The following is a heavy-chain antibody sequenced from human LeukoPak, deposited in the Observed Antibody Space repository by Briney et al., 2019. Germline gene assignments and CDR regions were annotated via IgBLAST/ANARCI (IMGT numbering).Heavy chain of an antibody. CDR2: IYYSGST. CDR3: ARDVLPLLHGFDI. D-gene: IGHD4/OR15-4a*01. V-gene: IGHV4-4*07. Sequence: SETLCLTCTVSGGSISGYYWSWIRQPAGKGLEWIGRIYYSGSTNYNPSLKSRVTISVDTSENQFSLNLNSVTAADTAVYYCARDVLPLLHGFDIWGQGTMVTVSS. CDR1: GGSISGYY. J-gene: IGHJ3*02.